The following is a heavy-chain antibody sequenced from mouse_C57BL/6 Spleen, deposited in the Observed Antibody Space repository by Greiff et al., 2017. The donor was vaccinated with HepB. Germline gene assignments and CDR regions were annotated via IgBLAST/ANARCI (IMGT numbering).Heavy chain of an antibody. CDR1: GYTFTSYW. D-gene: IGHD1-1*01. Sequence: LVESGAELAKPGASVKLSCKASGYTFTSYWMHWVKQRPGQGLEWIGYINPSSGYTKYNQKFKDKATLTADKSSSTAYMQLSSLTYEDSAVYYCARNYYGSSLYFDYWGQGTTLTVSS. J-gene: IGHJ2*01. V-gene: IGHV1-7*01. CDR2: INPSSGYT. CDR3: ARNYYGSSLYFDY.